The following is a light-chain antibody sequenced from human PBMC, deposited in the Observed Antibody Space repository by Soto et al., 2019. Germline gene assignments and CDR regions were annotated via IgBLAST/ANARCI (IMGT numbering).Light chain of an antibody. CDR1: TGAVTSGYY. V-gene: IGLV7-43*01. Sequence: QTVVTQEPSLTVSPGGTVTLTCASSTGAVTSGYYPSWFQQKPGQAPRALIYSTSNKYSWTPARFSGSLLGGKAALTLSGAQPEDEAEYYCLLYYGGALVFGEGTQLTVL. CDR3: LLYYGGALV. CDR2: STS. J-gene: IGLJ2*01.